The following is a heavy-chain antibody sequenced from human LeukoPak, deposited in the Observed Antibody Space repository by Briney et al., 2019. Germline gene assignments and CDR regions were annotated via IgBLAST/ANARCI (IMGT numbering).Heavy chain of an antibody. Sequence: GASVKVSCKASGGTFSSYAISWVRQAPGQGLEWMGGIIPIFGTANYAQKFQGRVTITTDESTSTAYMELSSLRSEDTAVYYCARGGVAAAGTGDDYWGQGTLVTVPS. CDR2: IIPIFGTA. V-gene: IGHV1-69*05. CDR1: GGTFSSYA. J-gene: IGHJ4*02. D-gene: IGHD6-13*01. CDR3: ARGGVAAAGTGDDY.